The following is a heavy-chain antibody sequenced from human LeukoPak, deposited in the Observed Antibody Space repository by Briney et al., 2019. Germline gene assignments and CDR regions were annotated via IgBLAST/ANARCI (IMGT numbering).Heavy chain of an antibody. Sequence: GGSLRLSCAASGFTFSSYAMSWVRQAPGKGLEWVSAISGSGGSTYYADSVKGRFTISRDNSKNTLYLQMNSLRAEGTAVYYCAKDLVVVVTANPGMDVWGQGTTVTVSS. CDR1: GFTFSSYA. V-gene: IGHV3-23*01. CDR3: AKDLVVVVTANPGMDV. D-gene: IGHD2-21*02. J-gene: IGHJ6*02. CDR2: ISGSGGST.